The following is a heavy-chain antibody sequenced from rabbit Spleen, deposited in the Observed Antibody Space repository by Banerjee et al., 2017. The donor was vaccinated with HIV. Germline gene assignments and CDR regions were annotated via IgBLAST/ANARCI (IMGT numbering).Heavy chain of an antibody. CDR1: GFDFNNYY. D-gene: IGHD1-1*01. CDR2: IDLVFGVT. Sequence: QVVESGGGLVQPGGSLKLSCKASGFDFNNYYMQWVRQAPGKGLEWIGYIDLVFGVTYYAPWVNGRFTISSHNAQNTLYLQLNSLTAADTATYFCVRGASGTGYYSLWGPGTLVTVS. J-gene: IGHJ6*01. V-gene: IGHV1S7*01. CDR3: VRGASGTGYYSL.